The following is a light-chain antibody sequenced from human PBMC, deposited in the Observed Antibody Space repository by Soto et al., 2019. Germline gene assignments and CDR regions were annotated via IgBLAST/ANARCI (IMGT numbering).Light chain of an antibody. V-gene: IGKV3-15*01. Sequence: DIVMTQSPAILSVSLGERATLSCLASQSISDNLAWYQPRSGQAPRLLIYGASTRATGVPARFSGSGSGTEFTLTISSLQSDDFAIYYCQQYKSWPPLTFGGGTKVE. CDR1: QSISDN. CDR2: GAS. CDR3: QQYKSWPPLT. J-gene: IGKJ4*01.